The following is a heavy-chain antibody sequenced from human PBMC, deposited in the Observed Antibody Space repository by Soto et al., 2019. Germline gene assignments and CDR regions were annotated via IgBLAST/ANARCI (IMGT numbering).Heavy chain of an antibody. V-gene: IGHV1-18*01. CDR1: GYTFASYG. CDR2: ISAYNGNT. Sequence: QVQLVQSGAEVKKPGASLKVSCKASGYTFASYGISWVRQAPGQGLEWMGWISAYNGNTNYAQKVQGSVTLTTDTSTSTAYMELMSLRSDDTAIYYCARDCSTTSCYRYGMDVWGQGTTVTVSS. CDR3: ARDCSTTSCYRYGMDV. D-gene: IGHD2-2*01. J-gene: IGHJ6*02.